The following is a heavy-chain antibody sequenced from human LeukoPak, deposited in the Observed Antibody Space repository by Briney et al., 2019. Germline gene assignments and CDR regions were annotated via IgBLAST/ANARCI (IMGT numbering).Heavy chain of an antibody. V-gene: IGHV1-2*02. CDR1: GYTFTGYY. Sequence: ASVKVSCKASGYTFTGYYMHWVRQAPGQGLEWMGWIIPNSGGTNYAQKFQGRVTMTRDTSISTAYMELSRLRSDDAAVYYCARGPSVQSAFAVWGRGTMVTVSS. CDR3: ARGPSVQSAFAV. J-gene: IGHJ3*01. CDR2: IIPNSGGT.